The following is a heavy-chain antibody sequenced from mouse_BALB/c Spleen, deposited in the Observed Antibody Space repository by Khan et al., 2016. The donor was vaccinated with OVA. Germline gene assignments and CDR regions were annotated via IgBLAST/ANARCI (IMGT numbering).Heavy chain of an antibody. V-gene: IGHV1S132*01. CDR2: IFPGTGTT. Sequence: QVQLQQSGAELVKPGASVKLSCKTSGYTFTNYWIQWIKQRPGQGLGWIGQIFPGTGTTNYNELFKAKATLTIDTSSSTAYMQLTSLTSEDSAVYFGARGYCGNYEFAYWGQGTLVTVSP. D-gene: IGHD2-1*01. CDR1: GYTFTNYW. J-gene: IGHJ3*01. CDR3: ARGYCGNYEFAY.